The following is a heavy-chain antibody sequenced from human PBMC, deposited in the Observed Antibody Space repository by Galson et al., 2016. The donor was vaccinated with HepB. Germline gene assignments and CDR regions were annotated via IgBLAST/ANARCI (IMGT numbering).Heavy chain of an antibody. CDR1: GDSISSNYW. V-gene: IGHV4/OR15-8*02. CDR2: IYQTGTA. Sequence: ETLSLTCAVSGDSISSNYWWSWVRQSPEKGLEWIGEIYQTGTANYNPSFTSRATLSIDKSKNQISLSLGSVTAADTAVYYCSSGTLGTTATMAFDYWGQGTLVSVSS. D-gene: IGHD1-7*01. CDR3: SSGTLGTTATMAFDY. J-gene: IGHJ4*02.